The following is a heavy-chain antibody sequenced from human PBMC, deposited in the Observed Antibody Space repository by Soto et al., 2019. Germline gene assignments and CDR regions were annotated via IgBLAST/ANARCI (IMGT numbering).Heavy chain of an antibody. Sequence: SVKVSCKASGGTFSSYAISWVRQAPGQGLEWMGGIIPIFGTANYAQKFQGRVTITADKSTGTAYMELNSLRSEDTAVYYCVRDSPIGSTFSGYDGIDYWGQGTLVTVSS. CDR3: VRDSPIGSTFSGYDGIDY. V-gene: IGHV1-69*06. J-gene: IGHJ4*02. CDR1: GGTFSSYA. D-gene: IGHD5-12*01. CDR2: IIPIFGTA.